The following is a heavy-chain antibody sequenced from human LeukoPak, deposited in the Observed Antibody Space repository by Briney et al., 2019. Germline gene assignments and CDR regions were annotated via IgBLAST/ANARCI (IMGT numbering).Heavy chain of an antibody. CDR3: ARGDMYSSTVYYFDY. CDR1: GGSFSGYY. Sequence: SETLSLTCAVYGGSFSGYYWSWIRQPPGKGLEWIGEINHGGSTNYNPSLKSRVIISVDTSKNQFSLKLSSVTAADTAVYYCARGDMYSSTVYYFDYWGQGTLVTVSS. V-gene: IGHV4-34*01. J-gene: IGHJ4*02. D-gene: IGHD6-13*01. CDR2: INHGGST.